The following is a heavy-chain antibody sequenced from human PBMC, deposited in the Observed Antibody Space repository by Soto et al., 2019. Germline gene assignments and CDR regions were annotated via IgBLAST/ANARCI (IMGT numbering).Heavy chain of an antibody. CDR1: GGTFSSYA. J-gene: IGHJ5*02. CDR2: IIPIFGTA. CDR3: ARDRTVVPAAMVPTGWFDP. V-gene: IGHV1-69*13. D-gene: IGHD2-2*01. Sequence: GASVKVSCKASGGTFSSYAISWVRQAPGQGLEWMGGIIPIFGTANYAQKFQGRVTITADESTSTAYMELSSLRSEDTAVYYCARDRTVVPAAMVPTGWFDPWGQGTLVTVSS.